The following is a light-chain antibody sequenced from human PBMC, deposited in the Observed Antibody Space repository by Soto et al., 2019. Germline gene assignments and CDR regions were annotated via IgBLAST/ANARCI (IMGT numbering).Light chain of an antibody. CDR3: ISYTSSSTRLYV. CDR2: DVS. V-gene: IGLV2-14*01. CDR1: SSDVGGYNY. J-gene: IGLJ1*01. Sequence: QSALTQPASVSGSPGQSITISCTGTSSDVGGYNYVSWYQQHPGKDPKLMIYDVSNRPSGVSNRFSGSNSGNTASLTISGLQAEDEADYYCISYTSSSTRLYVFGTGTKLTVL.